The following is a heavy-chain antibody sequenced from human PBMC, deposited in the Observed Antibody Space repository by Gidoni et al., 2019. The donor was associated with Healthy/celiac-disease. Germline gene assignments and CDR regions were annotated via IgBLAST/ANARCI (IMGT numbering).Heavy chain of an antibody. CDR1: GFTFRPYY. Sequence: QVQLVASGGGLVKPGGSLRLSFAASGFTFRPYYMSWIRQAPGKGLEWVSDISSSSSYTNYADSVKGRFTISRDNAKNSLYLQMNSLRAEDTAVYYCARVPYCSGGSCYSGWFDPWGQGTLVTVSS. D-gene: IGHD2-15*01. CDR2: ISSSSSYT. V-gene: IGHV3-11*06. J-gene: IGHJ5*02. CDR3: ARVPYCSGGSCYSGWFDP.